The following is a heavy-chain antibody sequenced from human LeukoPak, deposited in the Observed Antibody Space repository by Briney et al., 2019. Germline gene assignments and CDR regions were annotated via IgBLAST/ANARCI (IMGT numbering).Heavy chain of an antibody. D-gene: IGHD1-26*01. V-gene: IGHV3-23*01. Sequence: GTLRLSCAASGFTFNNYGMSWVRQAPGKGLEWVSAISGGGVTTYYADSVKGRFTISRDTSKNTLYLQMNSLRAEDTALYYCAREGGSYYYYFDYWGQGTLVTVSS. CDR1: GFTFNNYG. CDR3: AREGGSYYYYFDY. J-gene: IGHJ4*02. CDR2: ISGGGVTT.